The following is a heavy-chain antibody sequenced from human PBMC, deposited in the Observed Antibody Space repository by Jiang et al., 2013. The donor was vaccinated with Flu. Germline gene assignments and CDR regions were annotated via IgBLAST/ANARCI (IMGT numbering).Heavy chain of an antibody. CDR1: GDSINIDSYY. CDR2: LSTRGST. Sequence: PGLVKPSQTLSLTCTVSGDSINIDSYYWTWIRQSAGKGLEWIGRLSTRGSTVYNPSLKSRLTISVDTSRNQLSLKLTSVTAADAAVYYCVRATPLGFGESVDHWGQGTLVAVSS. J-gene: IGHJ4*02. D-gene: IGHD3-10*01. V-gene: IGHV4-61*02. CDR3: VRATPLGFGESVDH.